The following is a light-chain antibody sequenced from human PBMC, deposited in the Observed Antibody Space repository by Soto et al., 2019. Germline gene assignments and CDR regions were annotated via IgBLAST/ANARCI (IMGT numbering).Light chain of an antibody. J-gene: IGKJ2*01. V-gene: IGKV3-20*01. CDR3: QQSYTVPHT. CDR1: QSVTSNY. Sequence: EVVMTQSPATLSVSPGERATLSCRASQSVTSNYLAWYQQKPGQAPRLLIYGVSSRATGVPDRFSGSGSGTDFALTISSLQPEDLATFYCQQSYTVPHTFGQGTKVEI. CDR2: GVS.